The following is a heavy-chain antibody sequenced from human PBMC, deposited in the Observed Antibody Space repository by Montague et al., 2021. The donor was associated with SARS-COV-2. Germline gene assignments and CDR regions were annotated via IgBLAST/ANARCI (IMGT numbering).Heavy chain of an antibody. CDR1: GVSLSSSSYY. J-gene: IGHJ4*02. D-gene: IGHD6-13*01. Sequence: SETLSLTCTVSGVSLSSSSYYWGWIRQPPGKLLGWIGSFHYSGTTYYNPSLKSRVSISVDTSKKQLSLRLSSVTDADTAVYYCARSSYSRRWYYFDYWGQGTLVAVSS. CDR2: FHYSGTT. V-gene: IGHV4-39*01. CDR3: ARSSYSRRWYYFDY.